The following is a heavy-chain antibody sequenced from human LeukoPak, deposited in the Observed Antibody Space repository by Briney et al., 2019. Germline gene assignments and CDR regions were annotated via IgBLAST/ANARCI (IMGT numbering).Heavy chain of an antibody. CDR1: GYTFTSYG. CDR2: ISAYNGNT. V-gene: IGHV1-18*04. Sequence: ASVTVSCTASGYTFTSYGISWVRQAPGQGLEWMGWISAYNGNTNYAQKLQDRVTMTTDTSTSTAYMELRSLRSDDTAVYYCARDSAYSGYDLGFDYWGQGTLVTVSS. CDR3: ARDSAYSGYDLGFDY. D-gene: IGHD5-12*01. J-gene: IGHJ4*02.